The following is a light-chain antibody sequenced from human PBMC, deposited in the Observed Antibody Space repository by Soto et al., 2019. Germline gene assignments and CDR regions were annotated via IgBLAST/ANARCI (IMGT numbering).Light chain of an antibody. CDR2: DAF. V-gene: IGKV3-15*01. Sequence: EIVLTQSPGTLSLSPGERATLSCRASQSISSSYLAWYQQKPGQAPRLLIFDAFTRATGIPARFSGSASGTDFTLTISSLQSEDSAVYYCQQYDEWPLTFGGGTKVEIK. CDR1: QSISSS. CDR3: QQYDEWPLT. J-gene: IGKJ4*01.